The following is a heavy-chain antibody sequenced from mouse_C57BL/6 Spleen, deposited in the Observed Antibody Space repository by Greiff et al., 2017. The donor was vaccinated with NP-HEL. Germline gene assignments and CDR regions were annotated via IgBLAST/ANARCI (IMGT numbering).Heavy chain of an antibody. CDR2: IDPSDSYT. CDR3: ARSYPYY. J-gene: IGHJ2*01. V-gene: IGHV1-50*01. CDR1: GYTFTSYW. Sequence: QVHVKQPGAELVKPGASVKLSCKASGYTFTSYWMQWVKQRPGQGLEWIGEIDPSDSYTNYNQKFKGKATLTVDTSSSTAYMQLSSLTSEDSAVYYCARSYPYYWGQGTTLTVSS.